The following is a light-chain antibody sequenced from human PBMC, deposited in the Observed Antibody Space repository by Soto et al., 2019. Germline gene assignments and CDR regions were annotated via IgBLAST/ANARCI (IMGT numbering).Light chain of an antibody. CDR1: QSVSSSY. CDR2: GAS. J-gene: IGKJ1*01. Sequence: EIVLTQSPGTLSLSPGERATLSCRASQSVSSSYLAWYQQKPGQAPRLLIYGASSRATGIPDRFSGSGSGKDFPLTISRWEPEDFAVYYCQQYGSSSWTLGQGTKVDIK. CDR3: QQYGSSSWT. V-gene: IGKV3-20*01.